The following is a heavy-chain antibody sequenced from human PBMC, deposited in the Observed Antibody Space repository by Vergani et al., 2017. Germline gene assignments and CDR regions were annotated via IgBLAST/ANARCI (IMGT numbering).Heavy chain of an antibody. CDR1: GGSISSGSYY. Sequence: QVQLQESGPGLVKPSQTLSLTCTVSGGSISSGSYYWSWIRQPAGKGLEWIGRIYTSGSTNYNPSLKSRVTISVDTSKNQFSLKLSSVTAADTAGYYCARARGLDRIYGSWFDPWGQGTLVTVSS. V-gene: IGHV4-61*02. D-gene: IGHD1-14*01. CDR2: IYTSGST. J-gene: IGHJ5*02. CDR3: ARARGLDRIYGSWFDP.